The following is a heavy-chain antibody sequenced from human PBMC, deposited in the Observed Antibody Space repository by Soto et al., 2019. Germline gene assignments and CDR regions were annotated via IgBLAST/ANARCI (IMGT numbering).Heavy chain of an antibody. J-gene: IGHJ4*02. D-gene: IGHD5-18*01. V-gene: IGHV3-21*01. CDR3: ARGWGTWIQSPCDY. Sequence: GGSLRLSCAASGFTFSSYSMNWVRQAPGKGLEWVSSISSSSSYIYYADSVKGRFTISRDNAKNSLYLQMNSLRAEDTAVYYCARGWGTWIQSPCDYWGQGTLVTVSS. CDR1: GFTFSSYS. CDR2: ISSSSSYI.